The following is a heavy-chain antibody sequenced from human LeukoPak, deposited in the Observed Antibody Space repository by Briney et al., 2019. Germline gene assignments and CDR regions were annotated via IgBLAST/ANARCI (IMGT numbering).Heavy chain of an antibody. CDR1: GGSISSGGYS. CDR2: IYHSGST. Sequence: TPSETLSLTCAVSGGSISSGGYSWSWIRQPPGKGLEWIGYIYHSGSTYYNPSLKSRVTISVDRSKNQFSLKLSSVTAADTAAYYCARVVIGGYCSGGSCYSSLAYFDYWGQGTLVTVSS. J-gene: IGHJ4*02. D-gene: IGHD2-15*01. V-gene: IGHV4-30-2*01. CDR3: ARVVIGGYCSGGSCYSSLAYFDY.